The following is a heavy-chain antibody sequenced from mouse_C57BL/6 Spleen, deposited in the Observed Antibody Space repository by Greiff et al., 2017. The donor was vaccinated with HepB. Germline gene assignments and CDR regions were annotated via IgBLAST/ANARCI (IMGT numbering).Heavy chain of an antibody. Sequence: QVQLQQSGAELVRPGTSVKVSCKASGYAFTNYLIEWVKQRPGQGLEWIGVINPGSGGTSYNQKFKGKATLTVDQSSSTAYMQLNSLTSEDSAVYYCARGTTVVGPIDYWGQGTTLTVSS. CDR3: ARGTTVVGPIDY. J-gene: IGHJ2*01. D-gene: IGHD1-1*01. CDR1: GYAFTNYL. CDR2: INPGSGGT. V-gene: IGHV1-54*01.